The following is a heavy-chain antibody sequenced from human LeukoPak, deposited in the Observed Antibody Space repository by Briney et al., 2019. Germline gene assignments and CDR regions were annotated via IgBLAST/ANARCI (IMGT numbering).Heavy chain of an antibody. V-gene: IGHV4-39*07. CDR3: ARGVGLRYFDWAGGVDP. CDR1: GDSISRSGYY. CDR2: IYYGGTS. D-gene: IGHD3-9*01. Sequence: KPSETLSLTCAVSGDSISRSGYYWGWIRQSPAKGLEWIGSIYYGGTSYYNPSLKSRVTISVDTSKNQFSLKLSSVTAADTAVYYCARGVGLRYFDWAGGVDPWGQGTLVTVSS. J-gene: IGHJ5*02.